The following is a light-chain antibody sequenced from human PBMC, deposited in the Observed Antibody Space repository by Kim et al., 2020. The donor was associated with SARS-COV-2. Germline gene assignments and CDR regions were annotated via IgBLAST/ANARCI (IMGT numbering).Light chain of an antibody. Sequence: TLSASVGDTVTITCRASQSITSGLAWYQQTPGKAPKLLIYAVSNLDSGVPSRFSGSGSGTQFSLTIRSLQPDDFATYDCQQHNGYFGGGTKVDIK. V-gene: IGKV1-5*01. CDR1: QSITSG. CDR3: QQHNGY. CDR2: AVS. J-gene: IGKJ4*01.